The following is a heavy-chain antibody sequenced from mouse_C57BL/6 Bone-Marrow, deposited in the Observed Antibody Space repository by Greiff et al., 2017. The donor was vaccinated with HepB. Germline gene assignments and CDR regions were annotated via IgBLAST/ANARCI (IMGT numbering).Heavy chain of an antibody. Sequence: EVKLQESGPGLAKPSQSLSLTCSVTGYSITSDYWNWIRKVPGNKLEYMGYISYSGSTYYNPSLKSRISITRDTSKNQYYLQLNSVNTEDTATYYCARRIYSNYLYYDVWGTGTTVTVSS. CDR1: GYSITSDY. V-gene: IGHV3-8*01. CDR3: ARRIYSNYLYYDV. J-gene: IGHJ1*03. D-gene: IGHD2-5*01. CDR2: ISYSGST.